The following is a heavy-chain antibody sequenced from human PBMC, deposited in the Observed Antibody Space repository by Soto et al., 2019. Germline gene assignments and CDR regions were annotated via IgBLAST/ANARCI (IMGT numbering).Heavy chain of an antibody. CDR2: ISGSGGST. V-gene: IGHV3-23*01. Sequence: GGSLRLSCAASEFTFSSYAMSWVRQAPGKGLEWVSAISGSGGSTYYADSVKGRFTISRDNSKNTLYLQMNSLRAEDTAVYYCAKGLRAVAPACYYYYCMDVWGQGTTVTVSS. CDR1: EFTFSSYA. J-gene: IGHJ6*02. D-gene: IGHD6-19*01. CDR3: AKGLRAVAPACYYYYCMDV.